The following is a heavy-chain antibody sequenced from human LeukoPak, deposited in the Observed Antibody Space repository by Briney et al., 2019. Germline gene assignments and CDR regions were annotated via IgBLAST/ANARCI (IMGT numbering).Heavy chain of an antibody. CDR3: ARDNSVGDVAWWFDP. V-gene: IGHV1-46*01. CDR2: INPSGSST. D-gene: IGHD1-26*01. CDR1: GYSFTSHY. Sequence: APVKVSCKASGYSFTSHYMHWVRQAPGQGLEWLGLINPSGSSTLYAQKFQGRVTMTRDMSTTPDYMELSSLRSEDTAVYYCARDNSVGDVAWWFDPWGQGTLVTVSS. J-gene: IGHJ5*02.